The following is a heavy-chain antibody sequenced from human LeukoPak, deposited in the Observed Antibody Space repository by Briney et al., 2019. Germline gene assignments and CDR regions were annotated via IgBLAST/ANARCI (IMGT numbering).Heavy chain of an antibody. CDR2: IYYSGST. CDR1: GGSISSYY. CDR3: AREGGDIAAAGTPYYFDH. V-gene: IGHV4-59*01. J-gene: IGHJ4*02. D-gene: IGHD6-13*01. Sequence: ASETLSLTCTVSGGSISSYYWSWIRQPPGKGLEWIGYIYYSGSTNYNPSLKSRVTISVDTSKNQFSLKLSSVTAADTAVYYCAREGGDIAAAGTPYYFDHWGQGTLVTVSS.